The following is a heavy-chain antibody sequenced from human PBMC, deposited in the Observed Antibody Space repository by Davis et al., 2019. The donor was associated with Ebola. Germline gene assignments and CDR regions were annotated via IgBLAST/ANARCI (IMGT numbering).Heavy chain of an antibody. CDR2: IYSGGST. V-gene: IGHV3-66*01. Sequence: GESLKISCAASGFTVSSTYMSWVRQAPGKGLEWVSVIYSGGSTYYADSVKGRFTISRDNSKNTLYLQMNSLRAEDTAVYYCAREGLDTAMFYYYGMDVWGQGTTVTVSS. J-gene: IGHJ6*02. D-gene: IGHD5-18*01. CDR1: GFTVSSTY. CDR3: AREGLDTAMFYYYGMDV.